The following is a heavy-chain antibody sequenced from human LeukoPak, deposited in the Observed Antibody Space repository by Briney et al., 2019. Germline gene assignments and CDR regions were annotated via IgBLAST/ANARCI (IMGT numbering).Heavy chain of an antibody. CDR1: GFIFSSYG. J-gene: IGHJ4*01. CDR2: IGGSGGEI. D-gene: IGHD3-9*01. CDR3: AKDEYFDWLLEE. V-gene: IGHV3-23*01. Sequence: PGGSLRLSCAASGFIFSSYGMSWVRQAPGKGLEWVAGIGGSGGEIYCADSVKGRFTISRDNSKNTLSLHLTSLRVEDTAVYYCAKDEYFDWLLEEWGQGTLVTVSS.